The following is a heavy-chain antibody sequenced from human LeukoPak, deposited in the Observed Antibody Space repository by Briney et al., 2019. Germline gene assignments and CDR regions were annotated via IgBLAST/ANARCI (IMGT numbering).Heavy chain of an antibody. Sequence: SGGSLRLSCAASGFTFSSYSMNWVRQAPGKGLEWVSYISSSSSTIYYADSVKGRFTISRDNAKNSLYRQMNSLRAEDTAVYYCARSHSSSFPLSAGPSDYWGQGTLVTVSS. J-gene: IGHJ4*02. CDR3: ARSHSSSFPLSAGPSDY. CDR2: ISSSSSTI. D-gene: IGHD6-6*01. V-gene: IGHV3-48*01. CDR1: GFTFSSYS.